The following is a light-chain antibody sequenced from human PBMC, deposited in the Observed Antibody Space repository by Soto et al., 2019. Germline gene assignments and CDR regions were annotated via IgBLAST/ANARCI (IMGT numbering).Light chain of an antibody. CDR1: QSVSSY. J-gene: IGKJ2*01. V-gene: IGKV3-11*01. CDR2: DAS. CDR3: QQRSNWPGT. Sequence: EIVLTQSPATLSLSPGERATLSYRASQSVSSYLAWYQQKPGQAPRLLIYDASNRATGIPARFSGSGSGTDFTLTISSLEPEDFAVYYCQQRSNWPGTFGQGTKLEI.